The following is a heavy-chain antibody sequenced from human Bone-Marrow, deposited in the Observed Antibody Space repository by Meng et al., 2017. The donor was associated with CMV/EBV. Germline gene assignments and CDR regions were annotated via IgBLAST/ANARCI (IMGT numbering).Heavy chain of an antibody. V-gene: IGHV3-15*01. CDR3: AKDQLGPGDY. Sequence: GESLKISCAASGFTFSNAWMSWVRQAPGKGLEWVGRIKSKTDGGTTDYAAPVKGRFTISRDDSKNTLYLQMNSLKTEDTAVYYCAKDQLGPGDYWGQGTLVTVSS. CDR1: GFTFSNAW. CDR2: IKSKTDGGTT. D-gene: IGHD7-27*01. J-gene: IGHJ4*02.